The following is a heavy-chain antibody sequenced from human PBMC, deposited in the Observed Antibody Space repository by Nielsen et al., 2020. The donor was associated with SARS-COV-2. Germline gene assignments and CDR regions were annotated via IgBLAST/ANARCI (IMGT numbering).Heavy chain of an antibody. Sequence: ASVKVSCKVSGYTLTELSMHWVRQAPGQGLEWMGWINTNTGDPTYAQGFTGRFVFSLDTSVSTAYLQISSLRAEDTAVYYCARDRGDGYNSGVDYWGQGTLVTVSS. D-gene: IGHD5-24*01. CDR1: GYTLTELS. J-gene: IGHJ4*02. V-gene: IGHV7-4-1*02. CDR2: INTNTGDP. CDR3: ARDRGDGYNSGVDY.